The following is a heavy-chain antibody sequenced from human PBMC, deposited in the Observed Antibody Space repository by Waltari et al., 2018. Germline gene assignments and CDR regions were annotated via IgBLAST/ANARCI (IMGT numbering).Heavy chain of an antibody. CDR2: INGDGTSV. J-gene: IGHJ4*02. D-gene: IGHD1-26*01. V-gene: IGHV3-74*01. Sequence: EVHLVESGGGLVQSGGSLRLSCAASGFTFSSYWMHWVRQAPGKGLVWVSRINGDGTSVSYADSVKGRFTIFRDNAKNTVSLQMNRLGAEDSARYFCVREGWEPTAPDSWGQGALVTVSS. CDR3: VREGWEPTAPDS. CDR1: GFTFSSYW.